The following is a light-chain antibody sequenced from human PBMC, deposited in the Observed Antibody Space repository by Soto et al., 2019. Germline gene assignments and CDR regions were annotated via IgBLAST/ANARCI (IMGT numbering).Light chain of an antibody. CDR3: SSYAGNYKVI. Sequence: QSALTQPPSASGSPGQSVTISCTGTNSDVGGYNYVSWYQQHPGKAPKLMIYEVTKRPSGVPDRLSGSKSGNTASLTVSGLQTEDEADYYCSSYAGNYKVIFGGGTQLTVL. CDR1: NSDVGGYNY. J-gene: IGLJ2*01. V-gene: IGLV2-8*01. CDR2: EVT.